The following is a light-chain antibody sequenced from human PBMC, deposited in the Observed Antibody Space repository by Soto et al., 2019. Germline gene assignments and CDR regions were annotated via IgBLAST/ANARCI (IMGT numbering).Light chain of an antibody. CDR1: QGIGTY. CDR2: ASS. J-gene: IGKJ1*01. Sequence: DIQMTQSPASLSASLGDRVTVTCRASQGIGTYLVWYQQKSGKAPTVLIYASSTLQTGVPSRYRGSGSGTDFSLTISSLHPEDVATYYCQQVDSYPRTFGQGTKVDIK. V-gene: IGKV1-9*01. CDR3: QQVDSYPRT.